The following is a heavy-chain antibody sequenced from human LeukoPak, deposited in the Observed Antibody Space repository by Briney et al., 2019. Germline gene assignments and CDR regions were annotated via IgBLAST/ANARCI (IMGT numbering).Heavy chain of an antibody. V-gene: IGHV1-8*01. J-gene: IGHJ4*02. Sequence: ASVKVSCKASGYTFTSYDISRVRQATGQGLEWMGWMNPKSGSTEYEEQFQGRFTITRDSSISTVYMELSSLRSEDTAVYYCARGYCTNGVCPRPFDYWGQGTLVTVSS. D-gene: IGHD2-8*01. CDR3: ARGYCTNGVCPRPFDY. CDR2: MNPKSGST. CDR1: GYTFTSYD.